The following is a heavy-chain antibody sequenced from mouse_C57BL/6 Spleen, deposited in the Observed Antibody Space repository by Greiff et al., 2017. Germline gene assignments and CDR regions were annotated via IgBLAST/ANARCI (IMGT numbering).Heavy chain of an antibody. CDR3: ASSDDDYSMDY. D-gene: IGHD2-12*01. J-gene: IGHJ4*01. CDR2: INYDGSST. Sequence: EVQLVESEGGLVQPGSSMKLSCTASGFTFSDYYMAWVRQVPEKGLEWVANINYDGSSTYYLDSLKGRFIISRDNAKNILYLQMSSLKSEDTATYCCASSDDDYSMDYWGQGTSVTVSS. CDR1: GFTFSDYY. V-gene: IGHV5-16*01.